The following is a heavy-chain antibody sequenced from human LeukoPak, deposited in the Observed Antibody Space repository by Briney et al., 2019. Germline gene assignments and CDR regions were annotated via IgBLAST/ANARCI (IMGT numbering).Heavy chain of an antibody. J-gene: IGHJ4*02. V-gene: IGHV3-30*01. D-gene: IGHD6-13*01. CDR3: ARGAVERHSSSWYSDY. CDR2: ISYDGSNK. CDR1: GFTFSSYA. Sequence: PGGSLRLSCAASGFTFSSYAMHWVRQAPGKGLEWVAVISYDGSNKYYADSVKGRFTISRDNSKNTLYLQMNSLRAEDTAVYYCARGAVERHSSSWYSDYWGQGTLVTVSS.